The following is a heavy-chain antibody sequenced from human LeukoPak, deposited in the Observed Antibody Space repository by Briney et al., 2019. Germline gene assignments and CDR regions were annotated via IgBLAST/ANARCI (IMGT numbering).Heavy chain of an antibody. J-gene: IGHJ4*02. CDR1: GFTFSSYW. Sequence: GGSLRLSCAASGFTFSSYWMHWVRHAPGKGLVWVSQINSDGSSTTYADSVKGRFTISRDNSKNTLYLQMNSLRAEDTAVYYCAKFLPTHIVVANYYFDYWGQGTLVTVSS. D-gene: IGHD2-21*01. V-gene: IGHV3-74*01. CDR2: INSDGSST. CDR3: AKFLPTHIVVANYYFDY.